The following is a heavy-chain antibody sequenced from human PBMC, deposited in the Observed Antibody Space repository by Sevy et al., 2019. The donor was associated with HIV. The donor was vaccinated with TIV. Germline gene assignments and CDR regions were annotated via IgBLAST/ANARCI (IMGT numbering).Heavy chain of an antibody. V-gene: IGHV3-21*01. Sequence: GGSLRLSCAASGFTFSSYSMNWVRQAPGKGLEWVSSISSSSSYIYYADSVKGRFTISRDNAKNSLYLQMNSLRAEDTDVYDVARDLENIVVVPAGGMDVWGQGTTVTVSS. J-gene: IGHJ6*02. CDR2: ISSSSSYI. CDR1: GFTFSSYS. CDR3: ARDLENIVVVPAGGMDV. D-gene: IGHD2-2*01.